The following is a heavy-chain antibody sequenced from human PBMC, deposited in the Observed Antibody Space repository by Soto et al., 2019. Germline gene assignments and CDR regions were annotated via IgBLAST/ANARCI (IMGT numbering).Heavy chain of an antibody. D-gene: IGHD2-15*01. J-gene: IGHJ5*02. CDR2: ISYDGRNK. CDR1: GFTFSSYA. Sequence: GGSLRLSCAASGFTFSSYAMHWVRQAPGKGLEWVAVISYDGRNKYYADSVKGRFTISRDNSKNTRYLQMNSLRAGDTAVYYCARGYCSGGSSQANYCFDWFDPWGQGTLVTVSS. V-gene: IGHV3-30*04. CDR3: ARGYCSGGSSQANYCFDWFDP.